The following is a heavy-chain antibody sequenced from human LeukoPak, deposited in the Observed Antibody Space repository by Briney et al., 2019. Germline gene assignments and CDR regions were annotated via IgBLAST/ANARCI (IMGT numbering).Heavy chain of an antibody. CDR2: ITGSGGGT. J-gene: IGHJ3*02. D-gene: IGHD2-21*02. CDR3: ARYRNCGSDCYDAFDI. CDR1: GFTFSSYA. V-gene: IGHV3-23*01. Sequence: GGSLRLSCTASGFTFSSYAMNWVRQAPGKGLEWVSTITGSGGGTYYADSVKGRFTISRDNSKNTLYLQMNSLRAEDTAVYYCARYRNCGSDCYDAFDIWGQGTMVTVSS.